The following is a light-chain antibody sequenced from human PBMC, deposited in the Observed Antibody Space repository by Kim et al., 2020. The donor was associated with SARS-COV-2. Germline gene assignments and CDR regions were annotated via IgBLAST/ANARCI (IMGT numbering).Light chain of an antibody. Sequence: NFMLTQPHSVSESPGKTVTISCTRSSGSIASNYVQWYQQRPGSAPTTVIYEDNQRPSGVPDRFSGSIDSSSNSASLTISGLKTEDEADYYCQSYDSRIQRVFGGGTKLTVL. V-gene: IGLV6-57*03. J-gene: IGLJ3*02. CDR1: SGSIASNY. CDR3: QSYDSRIQRV. CDR2: EDN.